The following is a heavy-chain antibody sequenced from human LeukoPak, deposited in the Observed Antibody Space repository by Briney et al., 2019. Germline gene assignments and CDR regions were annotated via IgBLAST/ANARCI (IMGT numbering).Heavy chain of an antibody. J-gene: IGHJ3*02. CDR3: ARVVLKGVDAFDI. CDR2: IIPIFGTA. CDR1: GYTFTSYG. D-gene: IGHD2-21*01. V-gene: IGHV1-18*01. Sequence: ASVKVSCKASGYTFTSYGISWVRQAPGQGLEWMGGIIPIFGTANYAQKVQGRVTMTTDTSTSTAYMELRSLRSDDTAVYYCARVVLKGVDAFDIWGQGTMVTVSS.